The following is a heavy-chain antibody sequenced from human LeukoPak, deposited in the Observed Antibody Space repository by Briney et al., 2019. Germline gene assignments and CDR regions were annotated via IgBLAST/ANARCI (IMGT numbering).Heavy chain of an antibody. CDR2: SYYSGST. J-gene: IGHJ4*02. CDR1: GGSISSYD. CDR3: ALYYYDSSGYYPW. D-gene: IGHD3-22*01. V-gene: IGHV4-59*01. Sequence: PSETLSLTCTVSGGSISSYDGSWIRQPPGKGLEWSGESYYSGSTNYNPSLKSRVTISVDTSKNHFSLKLSSVNAADTAVYYCALYYYDSSGYYPWWGQGTLVTVSS.